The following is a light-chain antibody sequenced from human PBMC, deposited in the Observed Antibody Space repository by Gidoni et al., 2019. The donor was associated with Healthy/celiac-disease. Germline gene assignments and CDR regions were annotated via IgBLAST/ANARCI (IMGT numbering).Light chain of an antibody. J-gene: IGKJ4*01. CDR3: QQYNNWPPLT. Sequence: EIVLTQSPATLSGSPGESATLSCRASQSVSSNLAGYQQKPGQAPRLIYGASTRATGIPARFSGSGSGTEFTLTISSLQSEDFAVYYCQQYNNWPPLTFGGGTKVEIK. CDR1: QSVSSN. V-gene: IGKV3-15*01. CDR2: GAS.